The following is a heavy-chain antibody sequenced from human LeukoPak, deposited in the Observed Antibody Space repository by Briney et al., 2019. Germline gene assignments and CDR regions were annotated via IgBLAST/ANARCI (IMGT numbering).Heavy chain of an antibody. D-gene: IGHD6-6*01. V-gene: IGHV4-59*01. CDR2: IYYSGST. Sequence: SETLSLTCTVSGGSISSYYWSRIRQPPGKGLEWIGYIYYSGSTNYNPSLKSRVTISVDTSKNQFSLKLSSVTAADTAVYYCARDSYSSSSGSRIFDYWGQGTLVTVSS. CDR3: ARDSYSSSSGSRIFDY. CDR1: GGSISSYY. J-gene: IGHJ4*02.